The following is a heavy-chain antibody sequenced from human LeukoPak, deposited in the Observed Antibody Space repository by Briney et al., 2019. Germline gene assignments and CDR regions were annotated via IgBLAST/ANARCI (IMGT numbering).Heavy chain of an antibody. Sequence: PSETLSLTCAVSGGSISSGGYSWSWIRQPPGKGLEWIGYIYHSGSTYYNPSLKSRVTISVDRSKNQFSLKLSSVTAADTAVHYCARARSYYDSWTGWFDPWGQGTLVTVSS. J-gene: IGHJ5*02. V-gene: IGHV4-30-2*01. CDR2: IYHSGST. CDR3: ARARSYYDSWTGWFDP. D-gene: IGHD3-22*01. CDR1: GGSISSGGYS.